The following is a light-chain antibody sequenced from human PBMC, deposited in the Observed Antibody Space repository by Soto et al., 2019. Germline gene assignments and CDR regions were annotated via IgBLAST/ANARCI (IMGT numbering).Light chain of an antibody. Sequence: IHMTHSPSTLSSSLVDRVTITCRASQSISNWLAWYQQKPGKAPKLLIYDASSLESGVPSRFSGSGSGTEFTLTISSLQRDDFATYYCQQYHTSSITFGQGTRLEIK. V-gene: IGKV1-5*01. J-gene: IGKJ5*01. CDR1: QSISNW. CDR3: QQYHTSSIT. CDR2: DAS.